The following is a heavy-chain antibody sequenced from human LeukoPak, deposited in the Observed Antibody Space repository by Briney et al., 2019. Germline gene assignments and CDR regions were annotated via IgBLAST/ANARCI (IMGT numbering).Heavy chain of an antibody. CDR1: GGSFSGYY. J-gene: IGHJ6*02. D-gene: IGHD3-10*01. V-gene: IGHV4-34*01. CDR2: INHSGST. Sequence: SETLSLTCAVYGGSFSGYYWSWIRQPPGKGLEWIGEINHSGSTNYNPSLKSRVTISVDTSKNQFSLKLSSVTAADTAVYYCAGEARRYYYYGMDVWGQGTTVTVSS. CDR3: AGEARRYYYYGMDV.